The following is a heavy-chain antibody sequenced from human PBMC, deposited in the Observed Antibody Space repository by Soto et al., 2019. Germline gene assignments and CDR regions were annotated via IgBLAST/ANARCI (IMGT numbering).Heavy chain of an antibody. J-gene: IGHJ6*02. CDR1: GGSFSGYY. CDR2: INHSGST. Sequence: PSETLSLTCAVYGGSFSGYYWTWIRQPPGTGLEWIGEINHSGSTYYNPSLKSRVTISVDTSKDQFSLKLSSVTAADTAVYYCARVSAPYDFWSLARPNMWRDYYYYGMDVWGQGTTVTVSS. CDR3: ARVSAPYDFWSLARPNMWRDYYYYGMDV. D-gene: IGHD3-3*01. V-gene: IGHV4-34*01.